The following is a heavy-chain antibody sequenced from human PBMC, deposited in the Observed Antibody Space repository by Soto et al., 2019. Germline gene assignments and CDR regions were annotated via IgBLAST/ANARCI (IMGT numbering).Heavy chain of an antibody. V-gene: IGHV3-11*01. CDR3: ATAGGIAAAGYGFDP. CDR2: ISNTRSTK. D-gene: IGHD6-13*01. J-gene: IGHJ5*02. CDR1: EITFTDFY. Sequence: QGQLVESGGGLVKPGGSLRLYCAASEITFTDFYMSWIRQAPGRGREWSSYISNTRSTKYYADSVKGRFTISRDNAKNSLYMEMNSLKAEDTAVYFCATAGGIAAAGYGFDPWGQGTLVTVSS.